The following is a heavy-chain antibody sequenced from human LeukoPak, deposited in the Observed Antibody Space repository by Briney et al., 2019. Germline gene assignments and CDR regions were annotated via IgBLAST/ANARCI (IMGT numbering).Heavy chain of an antibody. D-gene: IGHD6-19*01. Sequence: PGGSLRLSCAASGFTFSSHSMNWVRQAPGKGLEWVSYISSSGSTIYYADSVKGRFSISRDNAKNSLHLQMNSLRAEDTAVYYCARGTVAGKAPYWGQRTLVTVSS. V-gene: IGHV3-48*01. CDR3: ARGTVAGKAPY. CDR2: ISSSGSTI. CDR1: GFTFSSHS. J-gene: IGHJ4*02.